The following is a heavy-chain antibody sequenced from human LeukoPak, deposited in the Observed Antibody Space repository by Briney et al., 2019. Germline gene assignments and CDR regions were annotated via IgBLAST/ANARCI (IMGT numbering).Heavy chain of an antibody. J-gene: IGHJ4*02. CDR3: AKDWRAYCGGDCYSYFDY. D-gene: IGHD2-21*02. Sequence: NPGGSLRLSCAASGFTFSSYSMNWVRQAPGKGLEWVSSISSSSSYIYYADSVKGRFTISRDNSKNTLYLQMNRLRAEDTAVYYCAKDWRAYCGGDCYSYFDYWGQGTLVTVSS. CDR1: GFTFSSYS. CDR2: ISSSSSYI. V-gene: IGHV3-21*01.